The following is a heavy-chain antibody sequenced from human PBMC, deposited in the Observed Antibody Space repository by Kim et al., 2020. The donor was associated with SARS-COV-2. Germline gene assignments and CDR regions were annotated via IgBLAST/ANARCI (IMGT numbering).Heavy chain of an antibody. Sequence: YTPSLKGRVTISVDTTTHQVSLKLGSVTAADTAVYYGARSRDYVPRWFDPWGQGTLVTVSS. J-gene: IGHJ5*02. CDR3: ARSRDYVPRWFDP. D-gene: IGHD4-17*01. V-gene: IGHV4-34*01.